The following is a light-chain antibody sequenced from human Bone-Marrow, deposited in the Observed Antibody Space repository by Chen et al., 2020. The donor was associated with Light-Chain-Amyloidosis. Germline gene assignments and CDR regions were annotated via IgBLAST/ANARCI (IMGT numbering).Light chain of an antibody. J-gene: IGLJ3*02. CDR3: NSYTSSSTV. Sequence: SYVLTQPSSVSVAPGQTATIACGGNNIGSTSVHWYQQTPGQAPLLVVYDDSDRPSGLPERLSGSKSGNTASLTISGLQTEDEADYYCNSYTSSSTVFGGGTKLTVL. CDR1: NIGSTS. CDR2: DDS. V-gene: IGLV3-21*02.